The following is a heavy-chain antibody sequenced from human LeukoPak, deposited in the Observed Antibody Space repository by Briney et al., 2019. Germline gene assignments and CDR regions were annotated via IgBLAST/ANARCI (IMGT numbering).Heavy chain of an antibody. V-gene: IGHV3-7*03. Sequence: GGSLRLSCAASGFTFSSYWMSWVRQAPGKGLEWVANIKQDGSEKYYVDSVKGRFTISRDNAKNSLYLQMNSLRVEDTAAYYCAKRAPYSFDYWGQGTLVTVPS. CDR1: GFTFSSYW. J-gene: IGHJ4*02. CDR3: AKRAPYSFDY. CDR2: IKQDGSEK. D-gene: IGHD6-25*01.